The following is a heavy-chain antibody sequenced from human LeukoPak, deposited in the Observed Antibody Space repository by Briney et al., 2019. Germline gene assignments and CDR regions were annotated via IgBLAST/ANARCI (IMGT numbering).Heavy chain of an antibody. V-gene: IGHV5-51*01. CDR2: IYPGDSDT. D-gene: IGHD6-19*01. Sequence: GESLKISCRASGYTFTTYWIGWVRQLPGKGLEWMGIIYPGDSDTRYSPSFQGQVTISADKSISTAYLQWSSLKASDTAMYYCARHKGIAVAGDNNWFDPWGQGTLVTVSS. CDR3: ARHKGIAVAGDNNWFDP. CDR1: GYTFTTYW. J-gene: IGHJ5*02.